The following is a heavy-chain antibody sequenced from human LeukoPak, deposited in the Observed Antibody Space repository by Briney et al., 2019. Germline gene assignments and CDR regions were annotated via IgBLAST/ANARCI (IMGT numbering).Heavy chain of an antibody. V-gene: IGHV3-30*02. CDR3: ATEQEGRRAAFDY. CDR2: IWYDGNEK. D-gene: IGHD1/OR15-1a*01. CDR1: GFTFSNYA. Sequence: GGSLRLSCAASGFTFSNYAMSWVRQAPGMGLEWVAFIWYDGNEKYYADSAKGRFTISRDNSENTLYLQMNSLRAEDTAIYYCATEQEGRRAAFDYWGQGTLVTVSS. J-gene: IGHJ4*02.